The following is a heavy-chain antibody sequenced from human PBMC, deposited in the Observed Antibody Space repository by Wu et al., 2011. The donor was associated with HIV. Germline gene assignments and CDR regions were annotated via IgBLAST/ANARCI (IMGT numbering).Heavy chain of an antibody. J-gene: IGHJ6*03. CDR2: INPHSGGT. Sequence: QVQLVQSGAELKKPGASLNVSCKASGYTFTGYYLHWLRQAPGQGLEWMGWINPHSGGTNFAQKFQGRVTMTRDTSITTAYMELSRLRSDDTAVYYCARDPYSSSFYYYHFMDVWGKGTTVTVSS. V-gene: IGHV1-2*02. D-gene: IGHD6-6*01. CDR1: GYTFTGYY. CDR3: ARDPYSSSFYYYHFMDV.